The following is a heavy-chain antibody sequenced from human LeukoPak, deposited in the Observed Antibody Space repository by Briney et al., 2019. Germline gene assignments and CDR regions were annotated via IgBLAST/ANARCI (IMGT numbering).Heavy chain of an antibody. V-gene: IGHV3-21*01. Sequence: PGGSLRLSCAATGVTFSTYCMNWVSQAPGKGLEWVSSISSSSSYIYYADSVKGRFTISRDNAKNSLYLQMNSLRAEDQAVYYCAEPVHGFDAFEIWGQGTMVTVSS. CDR2: ISSSSSYI. CDR1: GVTFSTYC. CDR3: AEPVHGFDAFEI. D-gene: IGHD1-14*01. J-gene: IGHJ3*02.